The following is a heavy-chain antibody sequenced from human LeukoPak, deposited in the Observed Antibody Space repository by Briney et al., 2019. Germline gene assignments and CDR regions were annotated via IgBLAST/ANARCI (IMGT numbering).Heavy chain of an antibody. CDR3: ARDGEYGTGSYYRGCFDY. CDR2: IHPRSGDT. J-gene: IGHJ4*02. D-gene: IGHD3-10*01. V-gene: IGHV1-2*02. CDR1: GYSFTAFY. Sequence: ASVKVSCKASGYSFTAFYIHWVRQAPGQGLEWMGGIHPRSGDTSYAQKFQGRVTMARDTSISTVYLDLSSLGSDDTAVYYCARDGEYGTGSYYRGCFDYWGQGILVTVSS.